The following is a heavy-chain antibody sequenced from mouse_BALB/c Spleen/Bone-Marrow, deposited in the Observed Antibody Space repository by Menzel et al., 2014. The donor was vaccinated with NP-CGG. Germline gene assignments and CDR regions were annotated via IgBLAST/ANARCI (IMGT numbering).Heavy chain of an antibody. J-gene: IGHJ2*01. CDR3: ARSLLLRPDY. CDR2: ISSGSSTI. D-gene: IGHD1-1*01. CDR1: GFTFSSFG. V-gene: IGHV5-17*02. Sequence: DVHLVESGGGLVQPGGSRKLSCAASGFTFSSFGMHWVRQAPEKGLEWVAYISSGSSTIYYADTVKGRFTISRDNPKNTLFLQKTKLRSEDTAMYYRARSLLLRPDYWGQGTTLTVSS.